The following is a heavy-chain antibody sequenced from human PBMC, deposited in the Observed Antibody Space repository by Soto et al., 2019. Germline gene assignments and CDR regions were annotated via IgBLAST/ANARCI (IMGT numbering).Heavy chain of an antibody. Sequence: SETLSLTCAVYAGSFSGYYWSWIRQPPGKGLEWIGEINHSGSTNYNPSLKSRVTISVDTSKNQFSLKLSSVTAADTAVYYCARGYRGDYYGSGSPYYFDYWGQGTLVTV. CDR3: ARGYRGDYYGSGSPYYFDY. CDR2: INHSGST. J-gene: IGHJ4*02. CDR1: AGSFSGYY. V-gene: IGHV4-34*01. D-gene: IGHD3-10*01.